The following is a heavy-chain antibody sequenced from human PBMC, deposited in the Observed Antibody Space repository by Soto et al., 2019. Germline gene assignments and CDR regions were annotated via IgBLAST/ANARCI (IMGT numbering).Heavy chain of an antibody. D-gene: IGHD3-10*01. Sequence: PSETLSLTCTVSGGSISSGGYYWSWIRHHPGKGLEWIGYIYYSGSTYYNPSLKSRVTISVDTSKNQFSLKLNSVTAADTAVYYCARDLQYGSGTNDWFDPWGQGTLVTVSS. CDR3: ARDLQYGSGTNDWFDP. CDR2: IYYSGST. J-gene: IGHJ5*02. V-gene: IGHV4-31*03. CDR1: GGSISSGGYY.